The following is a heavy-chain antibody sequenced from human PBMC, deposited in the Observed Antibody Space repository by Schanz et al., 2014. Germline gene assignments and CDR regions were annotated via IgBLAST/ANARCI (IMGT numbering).Heavy chain of an antibody. D-gene: IGHD5-18*01. V-gene: IGHV3-48*01. J-gene: IGHJ4*02. CDR1: GFTFSSYS. CDR3: AKDAEDTAMITDYFDS. Sequence: EVQLVESGGGLVQPGGSLRLSCAASGFTFSSYSMNWVRQAPGKGLEWVSYISSASSTINYADSVKGRFTISRDNAKNSLYLQMNSLRAEDTAVYYCAKDAEDTAMITDYFDSWGQGTLVTVSS. CDR2: ISSASSTI.